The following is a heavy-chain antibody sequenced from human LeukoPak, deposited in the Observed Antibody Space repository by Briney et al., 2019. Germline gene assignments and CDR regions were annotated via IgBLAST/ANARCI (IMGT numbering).Heavy chain of an antibody. CDR2: IKSKTDGGTT. CDR3: TTDLITGLEAALDY. CDR1: GFTFSSYA. J-gene: IGHJ4*02. D-gene: IGHD1-20*01. Sequence: KPGGSLRLSCAASGFTFSSYAMSWVRQAPGKGLEWVGRIKSKTDGGTTDYAAPVKGRFTISRDDSKNTLYLQINSLKTEDTAVYYCTTDLITGLEAALDYWGQGTLVTVSS. V-gene: IGHV3-15*01.